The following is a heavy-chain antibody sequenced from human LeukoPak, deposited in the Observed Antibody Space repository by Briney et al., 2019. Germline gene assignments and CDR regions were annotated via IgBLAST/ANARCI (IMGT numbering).Heavy chain of an antibody. CDR1: GFTFSSYG. V-gene: IGHV3-30*18. D-gene: IGHD3-3*01. CDR3: AKADFWSGYYTLYYYYYGMDV. Sequence: GGSLRLSCAASGFTFSSYGMHWVRQAPGKGLEWVAVISYDGSNKYYADSVKGRFTISRDNSKNTLYLQMNSLRAEDTAVYYCAKADFWSGYYTLYYYYYGMDVWGQGTTVTVSS. CDR2: ISYDGSNK. J-gene: IGHJ6*02.